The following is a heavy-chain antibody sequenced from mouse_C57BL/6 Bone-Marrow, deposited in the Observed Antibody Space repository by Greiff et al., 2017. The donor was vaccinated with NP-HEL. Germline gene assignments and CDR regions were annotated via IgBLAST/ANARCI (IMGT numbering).Heavy chain of an antibody. D-gene: IGHD2-14*01. CDR2: IYPGGGYT. J-gene: IGHJ4*01. CDR3: AREGGTYYAMDY. V-gene: IGHV1-63*01. Sequence: QVQLKQSGAELVRPGTSVKMSCKASGYTFTNYWIGWAKQRPGHGLEWIGDIYPGGGYTNYNEKFKGKATLTADKSSSTAYMQFSSLTSEDSAIYYCAREGGTYYAMDYWGQGTSVTVSS. CDR1: GYTFTNYW.